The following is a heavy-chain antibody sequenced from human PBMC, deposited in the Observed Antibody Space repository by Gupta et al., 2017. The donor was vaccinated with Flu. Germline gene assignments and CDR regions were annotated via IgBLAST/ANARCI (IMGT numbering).Heavy chain of an antibody. V-gene: IGHV3-7*01. CDR1: W. CDR3: ARARSGDY. CDR2: IKQDGSEK. J-gene: IGHJ4*02. Sequence: WMNGVRQAPGKGLEWVANIKQDGSEKYYVDSVKGRFTISRDNAKNSLYLQMNSLRAEDTAVYYCARARSGDYWGQGTLVTVSS.